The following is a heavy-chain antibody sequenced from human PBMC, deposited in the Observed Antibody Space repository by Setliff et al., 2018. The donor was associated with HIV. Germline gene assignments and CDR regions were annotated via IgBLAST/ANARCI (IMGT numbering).Heavy chain of an antibody. CDR1: GFTFSSYS. CDR3: ARWGSGSYERVFDY. CDR2: VKQDGTGT. D-gene: IGHD1-26*01. J-gene: IGHJ4*02. Sequence: PGGSLRLSCAASGFTFSSYSMSWVRQAPGKGLESVANVKQDGTGTLYVDSVKGRFTISRDNANNLVYLQMNSLRVEDTAVYFCARWGSGSYERVFDYWGQGMLVTVSS. V-gene: IGHV3-7*01.